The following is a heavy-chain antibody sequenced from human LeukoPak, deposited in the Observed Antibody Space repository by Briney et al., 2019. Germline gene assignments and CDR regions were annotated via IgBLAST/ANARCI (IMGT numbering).Heavy chain of an antibody. D-gene: IGHD6-6*01. CDR2: INPNSGGT. CDR3: ARDRSIAARLSDY. J-gene: IGHJ4*02. V-gene: IGHV1-2*02. Sequence: AASVKVSCKASGYTFTGYYMHWVRQAPGQGLEWMGWINPNSGGTNYAQKFQGRVTMTRDTSISTAYMELSRLRSDDTAVYYCARDRSIAARLSDYWGQGTLVTVSS. CDR1: GYTFTGYY.